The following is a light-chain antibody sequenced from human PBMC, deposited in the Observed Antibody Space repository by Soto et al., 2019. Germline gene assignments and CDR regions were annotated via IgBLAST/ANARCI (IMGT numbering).Light chain of an antibody. CDR1: QSVNNN. V-gene: IGKV3-15*01. CDR3: QQYNNLPPDT. CDR2: GAS. J-gene: IGKJ2*01. Sequence: EIILTQSPASLSVSPGERATLSCRASQSVNNNLAWYQQKPGQAPRLLIYGASTTATGIPGRFRGSGSGTEFTLTITSLQSEDFAVYFCQQYNNLPPDTFGQRTKLEIK.